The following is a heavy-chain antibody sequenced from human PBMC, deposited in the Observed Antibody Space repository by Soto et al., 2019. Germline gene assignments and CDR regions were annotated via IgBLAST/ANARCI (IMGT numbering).Heavy chain of an antibody. V-gene: IGHV4-4*02. CDR1: GGSISSSNW. Sequence: QVQLQESGPGLVKPSGTLSLTCAVSGGSISSSNWWSWVRQPPGKGLEWIGEIYHSGSTNYNPSPNSRSTIAVHKSTNRVSLKPRSVTAAGTAVYYCATTVTADYYDYGMDAWGQGTTVTVSS. J-gene: IGHJ6*02. CDR2: IYHSGST. D-gene: IGHD4-4*01. CDR3: ATTVTADYYDYGMDA.